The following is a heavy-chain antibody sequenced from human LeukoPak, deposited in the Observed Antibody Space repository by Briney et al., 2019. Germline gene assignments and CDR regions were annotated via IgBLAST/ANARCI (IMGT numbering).Heavy chain of an antibody. CDR2: TYYRSKWYY. CDR3: TRGGAFDI. D-gene: IGHD3-16*01. CDR1: GDSFSRNTAA. J-gene: IGHJ3*02. V-gene: IGHV6-1*01. Sequence: SQTLSLTCAISGDSFSRNTAAWDWLRQSPSRGLEWLGRTYYRSKWYYDYAVSVKSRISINPDTSKNQFSLQLNSVTPEDTAVYYCTRGGAFDIWGQGTMVTVSS.